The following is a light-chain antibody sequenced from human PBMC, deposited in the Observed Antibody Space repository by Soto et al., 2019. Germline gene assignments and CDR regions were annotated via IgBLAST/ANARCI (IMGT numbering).Light chain of an antibody. J-gene: IGLJ2*01. CDR1: SGSIASNY. CDR2: EAN. V-gene: IGLV6-57*04. Sequence: NFMLTQPHSVSESPGKTVTISCTRSSGSIASNYVQWYQRRPGSAPTTVIYEANQRPSGVPDRFSGSIDSSFNSASLTISGLKTEDDADYYCQSYDSSTVVFGGGTKVTVL. CDR3: QSYDSSTVV.